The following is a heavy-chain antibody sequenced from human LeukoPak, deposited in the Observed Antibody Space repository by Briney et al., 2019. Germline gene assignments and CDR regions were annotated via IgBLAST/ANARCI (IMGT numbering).Heavy chain of an antibody. Sequence: SETLSLTCTVSGGSINNYYWSWIRQPAGKGLEWIGRIYTRGSTNYNPSLKSRFTMSVDTSKNQFSLKLSSVTAADTAVYYCARGRYCSAAICSGGDAFDIWGPGTLVSVSS. CDR2: IYTRGST. CDR3: ARGRYCSAAICSGGDAFDI. J-gene: IGHJ3*02. D-gene: IGHD2-2*01. V-gene: IGHV4-4*07. CDR1: GGSINNYY.